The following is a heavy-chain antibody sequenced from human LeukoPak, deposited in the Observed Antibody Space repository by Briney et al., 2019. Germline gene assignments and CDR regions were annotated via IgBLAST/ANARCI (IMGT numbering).Heavy chain of an antibody. CDR1: GLPFSSYW. V-gene: IGHV3-74*01. D-gene: IGHD1-26*01. Sequence: PGGSLRLSCAASGLPFSSYWMHWVRQAPGEGLVWVSVIILDGSSTTYADSVKGRFTISRDNAKNTLYLQMNSLRAEDTAIYYCVRLGGNYEYWGQGTLVTVSS. CDR3: VRLGGNYEY. CDR2: IILDGSST. J-gene: IGHJ4*02.